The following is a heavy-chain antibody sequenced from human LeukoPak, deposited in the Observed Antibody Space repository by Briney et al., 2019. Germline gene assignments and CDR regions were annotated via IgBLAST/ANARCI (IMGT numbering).Heavy chain of an antibody. J-gene: IGHJ4*02. D-gene: IGHD3-22*01. CDR2: ISGSGGST. CDR1: GFTFSSYA. CDR3: AKDRAMGYYYDSSGYPISY. V-gene: IGHV3-23*01. Sequence: PGGSLRLSCAASGFTFSSYAMSWVRQAPGKGLEWVSAISGSGGSTYYADSVKGRFTISRDNSKNTLYLQMNSPRAEDTAVYYCAKDRAMGYYYDSSGYPISYWGQGTLVTVSS.